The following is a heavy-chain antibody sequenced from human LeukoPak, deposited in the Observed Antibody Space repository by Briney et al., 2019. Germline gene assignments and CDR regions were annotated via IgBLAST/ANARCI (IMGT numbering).Heavy chain of an antibody. CDR2: IYTSGST. CDR1: GASFNVYY. CDR3: ARDRITIFGASYYYYMDV. J-gene: IGHJ6*03. V-gene: IGHV4-4*07. D-gene: IGHD3-3*01. Sequence: SETLSLTCAVYGASFNVYYWSWIRQPAGKGLEWIGRIYTSGSTNYNPSLKSRVTMSVDTSKNQFSLKLSSVTAADTAVYYCARDRITIFGASYYYYMDVWGKGTTVTVSS.